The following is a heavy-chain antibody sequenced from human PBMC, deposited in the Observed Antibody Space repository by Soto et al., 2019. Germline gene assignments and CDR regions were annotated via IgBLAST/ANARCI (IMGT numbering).Heavy chain of an antibody. D-gene: IGHD6-6*01. Sequence: SETLSLTCTVSGGSISSYYWSWIRQPPGKGLEWIGYIYYSGSTNYNPSLKSRVTISVDTSKNQFPLKLSSVTAADTAVYYCAGSSIAAPYYYGMDVWGQGTTVTVSS. CDR1: GGSISSYY. CDR3: AGSSIAAPYYYGMDV. J-gene: IGHJ6*02. V-gene: IGHV4-59*01. CDR2: IYYSGST.